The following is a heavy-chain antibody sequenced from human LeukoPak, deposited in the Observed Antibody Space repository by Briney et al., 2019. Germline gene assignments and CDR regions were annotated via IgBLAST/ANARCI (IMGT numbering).Heavy chain of an antibody. V-gene: IGHV1-2*02. Sequence: ASVEVSCKASGYTFTGYYMHWVRQAPGQGLEWMGWINPNSGGTNYAQKFQGRVTMTRDTSISTAYMELSRLRSDDTAVYYCARGGGPTYLYCSSTSCYGYFDYWGQGTLVTVSS. CDR3: ARGGGPTYLYCSSTSCYGYFDY. J-gene: IGHJ4*02. CDR1: GYTFTGYY. D-gene: IGHD2-2*01. CDR2: INPNSGGT.